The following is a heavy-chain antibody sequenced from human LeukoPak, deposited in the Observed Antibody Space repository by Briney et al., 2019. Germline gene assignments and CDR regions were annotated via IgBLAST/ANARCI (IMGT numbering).Heavy chain of an antibody. V-gene: IGHV4-39*01. D-gene: IGHD2-21*02. J-gene: IGHJ2*01. CDR3: ARHVPSGLRIVVVTSDWYFDL. CDR1: GGSISSSSYY. CDR2: IYYSGST. Sequence: SETLSLTCTVSGGSISSSSYYWGWIRQPPGKGLEWIGDIYYSGSTNYNPSLKSRVTVSVDTSRNQFSLKLSSATAADTAVYYCARHVPSGLRIVVVTSDWYFDLWGRGTLVTVSS.